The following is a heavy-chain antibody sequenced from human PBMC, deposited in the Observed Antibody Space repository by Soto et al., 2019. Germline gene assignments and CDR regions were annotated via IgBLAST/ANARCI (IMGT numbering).Heavy chain of an antibody. D-gene: IGHD1-7*01. CDR2: IIPIFGTT. CDR1: GGTFSRDT. CDR3: AGGTGTASMDV. V-gene: IGHV1-69*13. J-gene: IGHJ6*02. Sequence: GASVKVSCKASGGTFSRDTINWVRQAPGQGLEWMGGIIPIFGTTNHAQKFQGRVTITADESTSTAYMELSSLRSEDTAVYYCAGGTGTASMDVWGQGTTVTVSS.